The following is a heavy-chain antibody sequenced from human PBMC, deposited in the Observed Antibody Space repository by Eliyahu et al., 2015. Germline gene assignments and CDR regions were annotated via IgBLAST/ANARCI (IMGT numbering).Heavy chain of an antibody. J-gene: IGHJ5*02. D-gene: IGHD1-26*01. CDR3: ICEIVGGRP. CDR1: GFPFGGPP. Sequence: EVQLVQSGGGLVQPGGSLKLXCAASGFPFGGPPVHWVRQASGKGLEWIGRIRSTTNNYATTYAASLKGRFTISRDDSESTAYLQMNSLKTEDTAVYYCICEIVGGRPWGQGTLVTVSS. CDR2: IRSTTNNYAT. V-gene: IGHV3-73*01.